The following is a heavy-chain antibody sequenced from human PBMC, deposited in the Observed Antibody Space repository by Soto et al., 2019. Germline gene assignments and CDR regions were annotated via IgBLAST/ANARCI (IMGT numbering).Heavy chain of an antibody. CDR3: ARISWAILSNSSWYRTRNWFDP. CDR2: IFSNDEK. CDR1: GFSLSNARMG. V-gene: IGHV2-26*01. J-gene: IGHJ5*02. D-gene: IGHD6-13*01. Sequence: QVTLKESGPVLVKPTETLTLTCTVSGFSLSNARMGVSWIRQPPGKALEWLAHIFSNDEKSYSTSLKSRLTISKDTSKSQVVLTMTNMDPVDTATYYCARISWAILSNSSWYRTRNWFDPWGQGTLVTVSS.